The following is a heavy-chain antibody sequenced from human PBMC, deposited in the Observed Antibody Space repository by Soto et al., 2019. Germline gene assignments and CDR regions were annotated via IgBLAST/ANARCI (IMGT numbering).Heavy chain of an antibody. Sequence: ASVKVSCKASGYTFTSYYMHWVRQAPGQGLEWMGIINPSGGSTSYAQKFQGRVTMTRDTSTSTVYMELSSLRSEDTAVYYCARDKAPIVGATSYYFDYWGQGTLVTVS. J-gene: IGHJ4*02. D-gene: IGHD1-26*01. CDR2: INPSGGST. CDR1: GYTFTSYY. CDR3: ARDKAPIVGATSYYFDY. V-gene: IGHV1-46*01.